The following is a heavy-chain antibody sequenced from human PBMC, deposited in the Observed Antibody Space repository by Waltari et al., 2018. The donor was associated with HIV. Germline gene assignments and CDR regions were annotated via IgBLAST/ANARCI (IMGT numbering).Heavy chain of an antibody. CDR1: GFAFSSYW. J-gene: IGHJ5*02. Sequence: EVQRVESGGGLVQPGGSVRLSCAASGFAFSSYWMHRVRQAPGKGLVWVSRINSDGSSTSYADSVKGRFTISRDNAKNTLYLQMNSLRAEDTAVYYCARVQGYSYAVNWFDPWGQGTLVTVSS. CDR3: ARVQGYSYAVNWFDP. D-gene: IGHD5-18*01. CDR2: INSDGSST. V-gene: IGHV3-74*01.